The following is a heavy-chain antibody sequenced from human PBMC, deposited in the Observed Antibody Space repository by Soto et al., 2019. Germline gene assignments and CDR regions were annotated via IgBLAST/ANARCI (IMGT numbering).Heavy chain of an antibody. CDR3: ARRTVTDNDFDY. Sequence: QVQLVQSGAEVKKPGSSVKVSCKASGGTFSNYAISWVRQAPGQGLEWMGGIIPISGIANYAQRFQGRVTITADETTSTDYMELSSLRSEDTAVYYCARRTVTDNDFDYWGQGTLLTVSS. V-gene: IGHV1-69*12. J-gene: IGHJ4*02. D-gene: IGHD4-17*01. CDR2: IIPISGIA. CDR1: GGTFSNYA.